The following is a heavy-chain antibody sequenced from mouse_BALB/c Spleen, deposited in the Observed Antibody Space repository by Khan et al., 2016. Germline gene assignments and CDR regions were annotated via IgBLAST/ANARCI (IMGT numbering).Heavy chain of an antibody. CDR1: GYSITSDYA. CDR2: ISYSGST. D-gene: IGHD2-1*01. V-gene: IGHV3-2*02. CDR3: AGNCRAAWFAY. J-gene: IGHJ3*01. Sequence: QLQESGPGLVKPSQTLSLTCTVTGYSITSDYAWNWIRQFPGNQQEWMGNISYSGSTTYNPSLTSRISITRETSKNQFFLLMNSVTNEATATYYCAGNCRAAWFAYWGQGTRVTVCA.